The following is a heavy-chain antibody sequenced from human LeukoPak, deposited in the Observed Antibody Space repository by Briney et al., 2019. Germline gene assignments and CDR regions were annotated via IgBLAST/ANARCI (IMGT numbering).Heavy chain of an antibody. CDR1: GFTFNNYE. V-gene: IGHV3-48*03. CDR3: ARESWALDY. Sequence: PGGSLRLSCAASGFTFNNYEMNWVRQAPGKGVEWVSYIDTSGSTIYYADSVRGRFTISRDNAKNSLYLQMNSLRAEDTAVYYCARESWALDYWGQGTLVTVSS. CDR2: IDTSGSTI. J-gene: IGHJ4*02.